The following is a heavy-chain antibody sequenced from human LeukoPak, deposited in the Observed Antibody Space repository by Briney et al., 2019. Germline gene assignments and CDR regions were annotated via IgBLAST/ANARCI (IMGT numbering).Heavy chain of an antibody. D-gene: IGHD6-13*01. Sequence: SETLSLTCTVSGGSLSNDYWSWIRQPAGKGLEWIGRIYSSGSTNYNPSLKSRVTMSVDTSKNQFSLRLNSLTAADTAVYYCARTYSSSLDGWGLGTLVTVSS. J-gene: IGHJ4*02. V-gene: IGHV4-4*07. CDR1: GGSLSNDY. CDR2: IYSSGST. CDR3: ARTYSSSLDG.